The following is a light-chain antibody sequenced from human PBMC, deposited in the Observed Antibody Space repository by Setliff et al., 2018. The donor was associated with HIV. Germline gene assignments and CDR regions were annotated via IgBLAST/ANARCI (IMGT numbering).Light chain of an antibody. Sequence: QSVLTQPASVSGSPGQSITISCTGSSSDIGDYESVSWYQQHPGEVPKLMIYDVTKRPSGVSNRSSASKSGNTASLTISGLQAEDEAHYYCCSYAGGDTWIFGGGTKVTVL. CDR3: CSYAGGDTWI. CDR1: SSDIGDYES. CDR2: DVT. J-gene: IGLJ2*01. V-gene: IGLV2-23*02.